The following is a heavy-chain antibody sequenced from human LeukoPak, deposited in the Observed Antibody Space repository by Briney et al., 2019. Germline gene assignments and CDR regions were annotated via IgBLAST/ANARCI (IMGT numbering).Heavy chain of an antibody. CDR3: TFLVREPQH. D-gene: IGHD3-10*01. CDR2: IAGDGSYR. Sequence: PGGSLRLSCAVSGSTFSQYYMGWVRQAPGKGLESVAIIAGDGSYRAYVDSVKGRFTISRDNAKNSLYLHMSSLTAEDTAIYFCTFLVREPQHWGRGTLVTVSS. CDR1: GSTFSQYY. V-gene: IGHV3-7*01. J-gene: IGHJ1*01.